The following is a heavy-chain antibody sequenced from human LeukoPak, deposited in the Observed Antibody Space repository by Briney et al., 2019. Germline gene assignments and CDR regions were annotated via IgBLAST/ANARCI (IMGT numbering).Heavy chain of an antibody. CDR2: ISGSGGST. Sequence: PGGSLRLSCAASGFTFSSYAMNWVRQAPGKGLEWVSAISGSGGSTYYADSVKGRFTISRDNSKNTLYLQMNSLRAEDTAVYYCAREVPLLRDILTGYYTGAFDIWGQGTMVTVSS. J-gene: IGHJ3*02. D-gene: IGHD3-9*01. CDR3: AREVPLLRDILTGYYTGAFDI. V-gene: IGHV3-23*01. CDR1: GFTFSSYA.